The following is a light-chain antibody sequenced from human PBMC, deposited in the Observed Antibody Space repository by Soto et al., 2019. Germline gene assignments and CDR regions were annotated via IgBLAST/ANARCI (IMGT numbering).Light chain of an antibody. CDR2: AAS. V-gene: IGKV1-17*01. Sequence: DIQVTQSPTSLSASVGDRVTITCRTSQGIRSDLAWYQQQPGKAPKRLIFAASTLQGGVPSRFSGSGSGTEFTLTISSLQPEDFATYYCQHYNSYSEAFGQGTKVELK. CDR1: QGIRSD. J-gene: IGKJ1*01. CDR3: QHYNSYSEA.